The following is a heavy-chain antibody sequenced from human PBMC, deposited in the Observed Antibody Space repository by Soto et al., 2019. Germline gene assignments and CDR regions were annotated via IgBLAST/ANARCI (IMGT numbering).Heavy chain of an antibody. J-gene: IGHJ6*02. CDR1: GGSISSGGYY. V-gene: IGHV4-31*03. D-gene: IGHD6-6*01. Sequence: PSETLSLTCTVSGGSISSGGYYWSWIRQHPGKGREWIGYNDYSGITYYNPSLKSRVTISLDTSKNQFSLKLSSVTAADTAVYYCARGSSIAGLYYGMDVWGQGTTVTVS. CDR3: ARGSSIAGLYYGMDV. CDR2: NDYSGIT.